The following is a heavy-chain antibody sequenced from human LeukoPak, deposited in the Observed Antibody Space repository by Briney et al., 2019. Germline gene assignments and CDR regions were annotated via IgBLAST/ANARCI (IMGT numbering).Heavy chain of an antibody. Sequence: SETLSLTCTVSGGSSSSYYWSWIRQPPGKGLEWIGEINHSGSTNYNPSLKSRVTISVDTSKNQFSLKLSSVTAADTAVYYCARYSIAARRGFDYWGQGTLVTVSS. J-gene: IGHJ4*02. CDR2: INHSGST. CDR1: GGSSSSYY. D-gene: IGHD6-6*01. V-gene: IGHV4-34*01. CDR3: ARYSIAARRGFDY.